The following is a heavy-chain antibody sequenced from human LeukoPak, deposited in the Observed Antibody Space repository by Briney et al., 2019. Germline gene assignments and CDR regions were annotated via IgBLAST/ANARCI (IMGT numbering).Heavy chain of an antibody. Sequence: SETLSLTCTVSSGSISTSNYYWGWVRQPPGKALEWIGNIFYSGSTYYSPSLKSRVTISVDTSKNQFSLKLSSVTAADTAVYYCAAHKVGYYDFDYWGQGTLVTVSS. CDR2: IFYSGST. CDR3: AAHKVGYYDFDY. J-gene: IGHJ4*02. V-gene: IGHV4-39*07. CDR1: SGSISTSNYY. D-gene: IGHD3-16*01.